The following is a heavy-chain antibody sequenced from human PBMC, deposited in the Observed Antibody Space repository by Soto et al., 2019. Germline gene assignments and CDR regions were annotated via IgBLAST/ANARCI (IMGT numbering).Heavy chain of an antibody. CDR1: GYTFTSYD. CDR3: ARGIDEFSYGLKPYYYYYYMDV. Sequence: ASVKVSCKASGYTFTSYDINWVRQATGQGLEWMGWMNPNSGNTGYAQKFQGRVTMTRNTSISTAYMELSSLRSEDTAAYYCARGIDEFSYGLKPYYYYYYMDVWGKGTTVTVSS. J-gene: IGHJ6*03. V-gene: IGHV1-8*01. D-gene: IGHD5-18*01. CDR2: MNPNSGNT.